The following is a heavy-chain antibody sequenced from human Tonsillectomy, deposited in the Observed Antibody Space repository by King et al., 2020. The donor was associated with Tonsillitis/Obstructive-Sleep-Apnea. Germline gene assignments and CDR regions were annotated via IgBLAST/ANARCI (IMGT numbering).Heavy chain of an antibody. V-gene: IGHV3-11*01. D-gene: IGHD3-10*01. CDR2: ISISGTTI. CDR3: ARDWSYYYGSGSSGWFDP. Sequence: VQLVESGGGLVKPGGSLRLSCAASRFTFSDYYMSWIRQAPGKGLECVSYISISGTTIYYADSVKGRFTISRDNAKNSLYLQMNSLRAEDTAVYYCARDWSYYYGSGSSGWFDPWGQGTLVTVSS. CDR1: RFTFSDYY. J-gene: IGHJ5*02.